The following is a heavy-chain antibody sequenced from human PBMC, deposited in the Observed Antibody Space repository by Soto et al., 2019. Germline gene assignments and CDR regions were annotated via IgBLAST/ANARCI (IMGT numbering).Heavy chain of an antibody. CDR3: ASRDPGTSVDY. CDR1: GGSFTSNNW. J-gene: IGHJ4*02. Sequence: SETLSLTCAVSGGSFTSNNWWSWVRQPPGQGLEWIGEIYRTGSTNYNPSLKSRVTIARDKSENQFSLKVTSLTAAATAVYYCASRDPGTSVDYWGQGTLVTVPS. V-gene: IGHV4-4*02. D-gene: IGHD1-7*01. CDR2: IYRTGST.